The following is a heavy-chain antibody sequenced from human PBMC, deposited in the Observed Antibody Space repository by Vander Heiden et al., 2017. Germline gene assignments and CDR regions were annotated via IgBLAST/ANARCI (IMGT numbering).Heavy chain of an antibody. CDR2: IYYSGST. J-gene: IGHJ4*02. D-gene: IGHD6-19*01. Sequence: QLQLQESGPGLVKPSETLSLTCTVSGGSISSSSYYWGWIRQPPGKGLEWIGSIYYSGSTYYNPALKSRVTISVDTSKNKFSLKLSSVTAADTAVYYFASASGWYSPFDYWGQGTLVTVSS. CDR3: ASASGWYSPFDY. V-gene: IGHV4-39*01. CDR1: GGSISSSSYY.